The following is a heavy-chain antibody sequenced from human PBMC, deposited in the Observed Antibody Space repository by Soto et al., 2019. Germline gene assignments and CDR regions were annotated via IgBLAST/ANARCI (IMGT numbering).Heavy chain of an antibody. V-gene: IGHV1-18*01. Sequence: QVHLVQSGSDVEKPGASVKVSCKASGYSFTSYGIGWVRQVPGQGPEWMGWISPYNGRTNYAQSVKGRVVMTTDISPNTVYLELPSLRTDDSAIYFCGKCRTDSYAMDVWGQGATGPVSS. CDR3: GKCRTDSYAMDV. J-gene: IGHJ6*01. CDR1: GYSFTSYG. CDR2: ISPYNGRT. D-gene: IGHD5-18*01.